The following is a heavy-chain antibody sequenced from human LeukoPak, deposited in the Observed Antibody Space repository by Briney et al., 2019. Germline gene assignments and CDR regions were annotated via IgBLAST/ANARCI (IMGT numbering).Heavy chain of an antibody. CDR1: GGTFSSYA. Sequence: GASVTVSCKASGGTFSSYAISWVRPAPGQGLEWMGGIIPIFGTANYAQKFQGRVTITADKSTSTAYMELSSLRSEDTAVYYCARDDILTGYYSFDYWGQGTLVTVSS. D-gene: IGHD3-9*01. CDR2: IIPIFGTA. J-gene: IGHJ4*02. CDR3: ARDDILTGYYSFDY. V-gene: IGHV1-69*06.